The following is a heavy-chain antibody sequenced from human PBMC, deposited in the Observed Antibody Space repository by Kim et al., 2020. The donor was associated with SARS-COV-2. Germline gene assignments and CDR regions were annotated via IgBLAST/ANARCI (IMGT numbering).Heavy chain of an antibody. Sequence: SVKVSCKASGGTFSSYAISWVRQAPGQGLEWMGGIIPIFGTANYAQKFQGRVTITADKSTSTAYMELSSLRSEDTAVYYCASGGYCSGGSCYSAINYYYYGMDVWGQGTTVTVSS. V-gene: IGHV1-69*06. CDR3: ASGGYCSGGSCYSAINYYYYGMDV. CDR1: GGTFSSYA. CDR2: IIPIFGTA. J-gene: IGHJ6*02. D-gene: IGHD2-15*01.